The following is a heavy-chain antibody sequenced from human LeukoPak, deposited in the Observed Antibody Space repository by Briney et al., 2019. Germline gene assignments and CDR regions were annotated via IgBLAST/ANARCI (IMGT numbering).Heavy chain of an antibody. V-gene: IGHV4-30-4*08. J-gene: IGHJ4*02. CDR2: IYYSGST. CDR1: GASISSGDYY. Sequence: SETLSLTCTVSGASISSGDYYWSWIRQPPGKGLEWIGYIYYSGSTYYNPSLKSRVTISVDTSKNQFSLKLSSVTAADTAVYYCARAGYYYDSSGYWWGQGTLVTVSS. CDR3: ARAGYYYDSSGYW. D-gene: IGHD3-22*01.